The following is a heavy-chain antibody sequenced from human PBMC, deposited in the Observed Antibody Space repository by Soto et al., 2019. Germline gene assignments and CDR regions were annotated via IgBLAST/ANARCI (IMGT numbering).Heavy chain of an antibody. J-gene: IGHJ6*03. D-gene: IGHD2-15*01. CDR3: ASRHTHYFMAV. CDR1: GGSISSYY. V-gene: IGHV4-4*07. CDR2: IYDSGST. Sequence: SETLSLTCSVSGGSISSYYWSWIRQPAGKGLEWIGSIYDSGSTNYNPSLKSRVTMSVDTSKNQFSLKLSSVTAADTAVYYCASRHTHYFMAVSGKGTTDTVSS.